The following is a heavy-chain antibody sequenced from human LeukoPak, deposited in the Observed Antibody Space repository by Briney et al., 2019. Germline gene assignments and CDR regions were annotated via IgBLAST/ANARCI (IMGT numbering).Heavy chain of an antibody. CDR3: VSPKTNGWFDS. CDR1: GYSLSSGYF. CDR2: MYHTGTT. D-gene: IGHD2-8*01. V-gene: IGHV4-38-2*02. J-gene: IGHJ5*01. Sequence: SETLSLTCTVSGYSLSSGYFWGWIRQPPGKRLEWIGNMYHTGTTYYNPSLKSRVTITINTSKNHFSLKLRSVTAADTAVYYCVSPKTNGWFDSWGQGSLVTVSS.